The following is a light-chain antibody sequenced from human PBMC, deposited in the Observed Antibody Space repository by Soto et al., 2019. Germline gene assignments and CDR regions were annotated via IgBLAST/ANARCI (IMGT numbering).Light chain of an antibody. J-gene: IGKJ1*01. V-gene: IGKV3-20*01. CDR2: GAS. CDR1: QSVSNN. Sequence: EIVLTQSPGTLSLSPGERATLSCRASQSVSNNLAWYQQKPGQALRLLIFGASSRATGIPDRFSGRGSGTDFTLTISRLEPEDFAVYCCQQYATSPWTFGQGTKVEIK. CDR3: QQYATSPWT.